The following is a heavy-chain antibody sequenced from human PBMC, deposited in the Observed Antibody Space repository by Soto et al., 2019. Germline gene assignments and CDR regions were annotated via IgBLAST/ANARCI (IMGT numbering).Heavy chain of an antibody. CDR1: GFTFSSLW. CDR2: IKEDGSVK. Sequence: EVQLVESGGDLVQPGGSLRLSCAASGFTFSSLWMTWDRQAPGKGLECVANIKEDGSVKYYVDSVKGRFTISRDNAKNSLYLQMVGLRAEDTAVYYCARATRSPDFRGQGTLVTVSS. J-gene: IGHJ4*02. V-gene: IGHV3-7*05. CDR3: ARATRSPDF.